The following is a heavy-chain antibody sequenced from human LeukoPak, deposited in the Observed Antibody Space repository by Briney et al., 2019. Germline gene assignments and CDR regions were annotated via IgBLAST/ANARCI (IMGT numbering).Heavy chain of an antibody. Sequence: SETLSLTCTVSGGSISSSSYYWGWIRQPPGKGLEWIGSIYYSGSTYYNPSLKSRVTISVDTSKNQFSLKLSSVTAADTAVYYCARDRDGSGYYLRWFDPWGQGTLVTVSS. V-gene: IGHV4-39*07. D-gene: IGHD3-22*01. CDR1: GGSISSSSYY. CDR3: ARDRDGSGYYLRWFDP. CDR2: IYYSGST. J-gene: IGHJ5*02.